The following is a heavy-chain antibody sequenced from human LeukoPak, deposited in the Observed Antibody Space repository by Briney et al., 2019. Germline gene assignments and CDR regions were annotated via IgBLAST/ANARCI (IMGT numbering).Heavy chain of an antibody. CDR2: TGCDGSNK. J-gene: IGHJ4*02. V-gene: IGHV3-33*08. CDR3: ARGGLTIAVANTYWYLDY. CDR1: GFSFSIYG. Sequence: GRSLRLSCATSGFSFSIYGMHWVRQAQGKGLEWVALTGCDGSNKNYADSVKGRFTISRDNSKNTLYLQMNSLRGEDTAVYSCARGGLTIAVANTYWYLDYWGQGTLATVSS. D-gene: IGHD1-26*01.